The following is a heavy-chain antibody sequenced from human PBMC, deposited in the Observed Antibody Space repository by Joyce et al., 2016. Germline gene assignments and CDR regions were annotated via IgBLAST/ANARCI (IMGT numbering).Heavy chain of an antibody. D-gene: IGHD2-15*01. CDR2: FYHGGRT. V-gene: IGHV4-38-2*02. CDR1: GYSISSGHY. Sequence: QVRLQESGPGLVKPSETLSLFCNVAGYSISSGHYWGWIRQPPGKGLEWIGNFYHGGRTSYNPSLKSRVTISADTSNNQFALRLNSVTAADTAVYYCARIAGFGPYYFDHWGRGILLTVSS. J-gene: IGHJ4*02. CDR3: ARIAGFGPYYFDH.